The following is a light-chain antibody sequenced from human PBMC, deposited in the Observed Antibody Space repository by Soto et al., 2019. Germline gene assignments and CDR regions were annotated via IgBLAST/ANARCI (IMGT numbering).Light chain of an antibody. CDR1: SSDVGAYNF. J-gene: IGLJ3*02. Sequence: QSALTQPASVSGSPGQSITISCTGTSSDVGAYNFVAWYQQHPDKAPKLMIYEVTSRPPGVSNRLSGSKSGNTASLTISGTQAEEEADFYCTSFTSSKTWVSGGGTKVTVL. V-gene: IGLV2-14*01. CDR3: TSFTSSKTWV. CDR2: EVT.